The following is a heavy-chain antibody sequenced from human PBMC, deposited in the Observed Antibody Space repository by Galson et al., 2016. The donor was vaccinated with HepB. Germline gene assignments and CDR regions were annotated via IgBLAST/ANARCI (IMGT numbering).Heavy chain of an antibody. J-gene: IGHJ4*02. CDR2: IKTSGDTI. Sequence: SLRLSCAVSGFSFRDYGMSWVRQAPGHAPEWVAFIKTSGDTIHYADSAKGRFTISRDNVKNSLSLDMSSLRVEDTAVYYCARTWRQNSFDFWGRGTLVTVSS. D-gene: IGHD1-7*01. V-gene: IGHV3-11*04. CDR3: ARTWRQNSFDF. CDR1: GFSFRDYG.